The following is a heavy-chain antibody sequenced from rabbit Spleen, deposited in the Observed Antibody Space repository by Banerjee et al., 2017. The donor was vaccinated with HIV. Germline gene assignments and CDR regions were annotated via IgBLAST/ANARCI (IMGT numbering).Heavy chain of an antibody. CDR2: IYTGSGST. D-gene: IGHD7-1*01. V-gene: IGHV1S45*01. Sequence: EESGGDLVQPEGSLTLTCKASGLDFSSSYWICWVRQAPGKGLEWLACIYTGSGSTYYASWAKGRFTISKTSSTTVTLQLNSLTAADTATYFCARDRYSNTVAGDGLNLWGQGTLVTVS. CDR1: GLDFSSSYW. CDR3: ARDRYSNTVAGDGLNL. J-gene: IGHJ4*01.